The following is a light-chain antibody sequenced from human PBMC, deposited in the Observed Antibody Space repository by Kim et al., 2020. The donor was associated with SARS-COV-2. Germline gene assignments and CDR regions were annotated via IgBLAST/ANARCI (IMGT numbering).Light chain of an antibody. CDR1: QTIGSW. CDR2: ATS. J-gene: IGKJ4*01. Sequence: DIQMTQSPSSVSASVGDRVTITCRASQTIGSWLAWYQHKPGKAPEFLIYATSNLQSGVPSRFSGSGSGTDFTLTISSLQPEDFATYYCQQANSFPLTFGGGTKVDIK. CDR3: QQANSFPLT. V-gene: IGKV1-12*01.